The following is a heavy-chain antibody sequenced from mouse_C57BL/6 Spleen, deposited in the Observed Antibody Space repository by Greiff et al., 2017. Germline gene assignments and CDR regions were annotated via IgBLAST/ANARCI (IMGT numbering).Heavy chain of an antibody. Sequence: EVQLQQSGPELVKPGASVKISCKASGYTFTDYYMNWVKQSHGKSLEWIGDINPNNGGTSYNQKFKGTATLTVDKSSSTAYMEHRSLTSEDSAVYYCARVRLGAWFAYWGQGTLVTVSA. CDR2: INPNNGGT. V-gene: IGHV1-26*01. J-gene: IGHJ3*01. CDR1: GYTFTDYY. CDR3: ARVRLGAWFAY. D-gene: IGHD2-4*01.